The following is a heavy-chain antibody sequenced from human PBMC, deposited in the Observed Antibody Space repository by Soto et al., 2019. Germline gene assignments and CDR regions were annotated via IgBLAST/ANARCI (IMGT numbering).Heavy chain of an antibody. V-gene: IGHV3-30-3*01. D-gene: IGHD2-15*01. CDR1: GFTFRNYA. Sequence: QVQLVESGGGVVQPGGSPRLSCAASGFTFRNYAMHWVRQAPGKGLECLAVIAYDGSNAFYRDSVKGRFTISRDKSKNTLYLHMNSLRSEDTGVYYCARGDREDILVVVGARPGEYGIDIWGQGTTVTVSS. J-gene: IGHJ6*02. CDR2: IAYDGSNA. CDR3: ARGDREDILVVVGARPGEYGIDI.